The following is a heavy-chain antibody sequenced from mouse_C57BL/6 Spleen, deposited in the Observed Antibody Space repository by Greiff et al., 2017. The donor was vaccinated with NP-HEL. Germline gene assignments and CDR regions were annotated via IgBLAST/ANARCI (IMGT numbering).Heavy chain of an antibody. J-gene: IGHJ3*01. CDR3: ARDDYPAWFAY. D-gene: IGHD2-4*01. CDR2: ISYSGST. V-gene: IGHV3-1*01. CDR1: GYSITSGYD. Sequence: DVKLVESGPGMVKPSQSLSLTCTVTGYSITSGYDWHWIRHFPGNKLEWMGYISYSGSTNYNPSLKSRISITHDTSKNHFFLKLNSVTTEDTATYYCARDDYPAWFAYWGQGTLVTVSA.